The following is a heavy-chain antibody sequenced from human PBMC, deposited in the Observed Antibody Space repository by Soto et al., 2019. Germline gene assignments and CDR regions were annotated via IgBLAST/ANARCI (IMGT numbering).Heavy chain of an antibody. V-gene: IGHV3-21*01. CDR1: VFTVSSYS. Sequence: TGGSLRLSCAASVFTVSSYSMNWVRQAPGKGLEWVSSISSSSSYIYYADSVKGRFTISRDNAKNSLYLQMNSLRAEDTAVYYCARDPYYAEGYWGQGTLVTVSS. CDR2: ISSSSSYI. CDR3: ARDPYYAEGY. J-gene: IGHJ4*02. D-gene: IGHD3-10*01.